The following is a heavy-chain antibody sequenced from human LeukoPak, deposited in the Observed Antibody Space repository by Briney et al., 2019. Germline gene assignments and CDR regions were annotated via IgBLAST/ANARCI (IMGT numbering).Heavy chain of an antibody. CDR2: MSYDGSNK. Sequence: GGSLRLSCAASGFTFSSYAMHWVRQAPGKGLEWVAVMSYDGSNKYYADSVKGRFTISRDNSKNTLYLQMNSLRAEDTAVYYCARDQCSGGSCYSGSDYYYYYYGMDVWGQGTTVTVSS. CDR3: ARDQCSGGSCYSGSDYYYYYYGMDV. CDR1: GFTFSSYA. J-gene: IGHJ6*02. D-gene: IGHD2-15*01. V-gene: IGHV3-30-3*01.